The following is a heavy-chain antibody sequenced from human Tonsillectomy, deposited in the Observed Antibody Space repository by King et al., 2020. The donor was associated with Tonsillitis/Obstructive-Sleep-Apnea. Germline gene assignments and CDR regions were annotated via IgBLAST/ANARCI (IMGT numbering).Heavy chain of an antibody. CDR2: ISYDGTNK. CDR1: GLTFSSYG. CDR3: AKDEVWLQLSARGLVDY. J-gene: IGHJ4*02. V-gene: IGHV3-30*18. Sequence: VQLVESGGGVVQPGRSLRLSCVASGLTFSSYGMHWVRQAPGKGLEWVAIISYDGTNKYYADSVKGRFTISRDNSKNTLYLQMNSLRTEDTAVYYCAKDEVWLQLSARGLVDYWGQGTLVTVSS. D-gene: IGHD5-24*01.